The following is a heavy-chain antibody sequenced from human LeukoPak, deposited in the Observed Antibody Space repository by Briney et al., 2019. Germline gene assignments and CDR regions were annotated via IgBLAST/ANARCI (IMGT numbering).Heavy chain of an antibody. Sequence: PSQTLSLTGTVSGGSISSGGYYWSWIRQHPGKGLEWIGYIYYSGSTYYNPSLKSRVTISVDTSKNQFSLKLSSVTAADTAVYYCARGLRYFDWLYPDYWGQGTLVTVSS. V-gene: IGHV4-31*03. CDR2: IYYSGST. CDR3: ARGLRYFDWLYPDY. CDR1: GGSISSGGYY. D-gene: IGHD3-9*01. J-gene: IGHJ4*02.